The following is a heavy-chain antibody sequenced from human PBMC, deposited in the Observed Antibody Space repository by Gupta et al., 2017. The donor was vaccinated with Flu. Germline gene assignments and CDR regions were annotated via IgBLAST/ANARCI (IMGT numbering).Heavy chain of an antibody. D-gene: IGHD2-15*01. CDR3: TTDPPNIVVVVAAIY. Sequence: EVQLVESGGGLVKPGGSLRLSCAASGFTFSNAWMSWVRQAPGKGLEWVGRIKSKNDGGKTDYAAPVKGRFTISRDDSKNTLYLQMNSLKTEDTAVYYCTTDPPNIVVVVAAIYWGQGTLVTVSS. J-gene: IGHJ4*02. V-gene: IGHV3-15*01. CDR2: IKSKNDGGKT. CDR1: GFTFSNAW.